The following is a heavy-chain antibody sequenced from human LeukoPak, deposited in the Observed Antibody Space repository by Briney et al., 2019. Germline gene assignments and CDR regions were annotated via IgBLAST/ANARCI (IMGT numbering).Heavy chain of an antibody. CDR3: ARDLVAARPGDNWFDP. V-gene: IGHV4-38-2*02. CDR1: GYSISSGYY. CDR2: IYHSGST. Sequence: SETLSLTCTVSGYSISSGYYWGWIRPPPGKGLEWIGNIYHSGSTYYNPSLKSRVTISVDTSKNQFSLKLSSVTAADTAVYYCARDLVAARPGDNWFDPWGQGTLVTVSS. J-gene: IGHJ5*02. D-gene: IGHD6-6*01.